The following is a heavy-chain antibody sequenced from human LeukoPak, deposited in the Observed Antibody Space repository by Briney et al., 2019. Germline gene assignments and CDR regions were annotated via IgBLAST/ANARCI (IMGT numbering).Heavy chain of an antibody. J-gene: IGHJ4*02. CDR1: GFTFSSYG. D-gene: IGHD2-2*01. V-gene: IGHV3-30*02. Sequence: GGSLRLSCAASGFTFSSYGMHWVRQAPGKGLEWVAFIRYDGSNKYYADSVKGRFTISRDNSKNTPYLQMNSLRAEDTAVYYCAKRGQGRVVPAAFFDYWGQGTLVTVSS. CDR3: AKRGQGRVVPAAFFDY. CDR2: IRYDGSNK.